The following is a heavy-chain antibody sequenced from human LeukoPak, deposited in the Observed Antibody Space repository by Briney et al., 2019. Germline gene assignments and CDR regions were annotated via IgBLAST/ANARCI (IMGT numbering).Heavy chain of an antibody. Sequence: SETLSLTCAVYGGSFSGYYWSWIRQPPGKGLEWIGEINHSGSTNYNPSLKSRVTISVATSKNQFSLKLSSVTAADTAVYYCARAPPRDTIFGVVIIRHNWFDPWGQGTLVTVSS. J-gene: IGHJ5*02. CDR1: GGSFSGYY. D-gene: IGHD3-3*01. V-gene: IGHV4-34*01. CDR3: ARAPPRDTIFGVVIIRHNWFDP. CDR2: INHSGST.